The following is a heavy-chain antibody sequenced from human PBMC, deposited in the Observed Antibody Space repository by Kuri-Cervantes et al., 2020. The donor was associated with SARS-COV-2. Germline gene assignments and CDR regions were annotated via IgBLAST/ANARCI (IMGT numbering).Heavy chain of an antibody. J-gene: IGHJ6*02. Sequence: ASVKVSCKASGYTFTGYYMHWVRQAPGQGLEWMGRINPNSGGTNYAQKFQGRVTMTRDTSISTAYMELSRLRSDDTAVYYCARALIAVAGKNYYGMDAWGQGTMVTVSS. CDR2: INPNSGGT. CDR3: ARALIAVAGKNYYGMDA. D-gene: IGHD6-19*01. V-gene: IGHV1-2*06. CDR1: GYTFTGYY.